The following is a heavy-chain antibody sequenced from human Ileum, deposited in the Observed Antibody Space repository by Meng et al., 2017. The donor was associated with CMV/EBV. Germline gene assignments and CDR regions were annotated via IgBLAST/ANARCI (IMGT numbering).Heavy chain of an antibody. CDR1: GGSISSYY. D-gene: IGHD2-15*01. CDR3: ARGVAGGPFDY. Sequence: QVQLQESGPGLVKPSETLSLTCSVSGGSISSYYWSWIRQPAGKGLEWIGEINHSGSTNYNPSLKSRVTISVDTSKNQFFLKLSSVTAADTAVYYCARGVAGGPFDYWGQGTLVTASS. V-gene: IGHV4-59*12. CDR2: INHSGST. J-gene: IGHJ4*02.